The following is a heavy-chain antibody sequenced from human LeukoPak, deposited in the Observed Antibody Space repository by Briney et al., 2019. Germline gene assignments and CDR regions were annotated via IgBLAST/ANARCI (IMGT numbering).Heavy chain of an antibody. V-gene: IGHV1-2*06. J-gene: IGHJ4*02. CDR2: INPNSGGT. CDR3: ATLDDYVWGSYRYNPTGSFDY. D-gene: IGHD3-16*02. CDR1: GYTFTGYY. Sequence: ASVKVSCKASGYTFTGYYMHWVRQAPGQRLEWMGRINPNSGGTNYAQKFQGRVTMTRDTSISTAYMELSRLRSDDTAVYYCATLDDYVWGSYRYNPTGSFDYWGQGTLVTVSS.